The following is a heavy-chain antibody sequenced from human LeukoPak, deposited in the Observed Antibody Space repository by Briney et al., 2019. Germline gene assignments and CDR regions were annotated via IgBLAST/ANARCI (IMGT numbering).Heavy chain of an antibody. V-gene: IGHV4-39*07. CDR1: DDSISRSSYY. Sequence: PSETLSLTCSVSDDSISRSSYYWGWIRQPPGKGLEWIGEINHSGSTNYNPSLKSRVTISVDTSKNQFSLKLSSVTAADTAVYYCARGRRLWFGEWTLGYWGQGTLVTVSS. J-gene: IGHJ4*02. CDR2: INHSGST. CDR3: ARGRRLWFGEWTLGY. D-gene: IGHD3-10*01.